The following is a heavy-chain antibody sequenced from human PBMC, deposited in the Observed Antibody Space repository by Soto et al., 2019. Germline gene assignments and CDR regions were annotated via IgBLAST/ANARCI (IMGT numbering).Heavy chain of an antibody. Sequence: SVKVSCKASGYTFTSYGISWVRQAPGQGLEWMGWISAYNGNTNYAQKLQGRVTMTTDTSTSTAYMELRSLRSDDTAVYYCARDGDPIILFRGVIITPYYYYYMDVWGKGTTVTVSS. V-gene: IGHV1-18*01. J-gene: IGHJ6*03. CDR2: ISAYNGNT. CDR1: GYTFTSYG. D-gene: IGHD3-10*01. CDR3: ARDGDPIILFRGVIITPYYYYYMDV.